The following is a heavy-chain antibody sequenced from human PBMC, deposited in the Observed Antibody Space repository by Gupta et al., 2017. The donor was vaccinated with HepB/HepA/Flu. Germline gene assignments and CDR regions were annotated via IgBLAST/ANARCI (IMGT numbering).Heavy chain of an antibody. CDR3: ARAPPNIAPNWFDS. D-gene: IGHD6-13*01. CDR2: IYSAGTT. Sequence: QLQESGPGLVKPSGTLSLTCSVPGDSINDGSYFWGWIRQSPGKGLEYIGSIYSAGTTYYNPSLHSRVTISLDTSKNDFSLKLTSVTAADTAVYYCARAPPNIAPNWFDSWGPGTLVTVSS. CDR1: GDSINDGSYF. J-gene: IGHJ5*01. V-gene: IGHV4-39*02.